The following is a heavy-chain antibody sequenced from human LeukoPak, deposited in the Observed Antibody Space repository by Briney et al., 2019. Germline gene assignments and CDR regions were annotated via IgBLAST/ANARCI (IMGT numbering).Heavy chain of an antibody. J-gene: IGHJ2*01. CDR1: GFTFSSYS. V-gene: IGHV3-21*01. D-gene: IGHD3-22*01. CDR3: ARDPYYYDSSGYRRFDL. Sequence: KSGGSLRLSCAASGFTFSSYSMNWVRQAPGKGLEWVSSISSSSSYIYYADSVKGRFTISRDNAKNSLYLQMNSLRAEDTAVYYCARDPYYYDSSGYRRFDLWGRGTLVTVSS. CDR2: ISSSSSYI.